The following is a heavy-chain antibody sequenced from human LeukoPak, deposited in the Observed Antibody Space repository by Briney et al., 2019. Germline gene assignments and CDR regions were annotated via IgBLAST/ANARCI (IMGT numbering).Heavy chain of an antibody. CDR2: ISSDGGST. V-gene: IGHV3-64*01. CDR3: VNYGMDV. Sequence: GGSLRLSCAASGFTFSMYAMHWVRQAPGKGLEYVSAISSDGGSTYYANSVKGRFTISRYNSKNTLYLQMGSLRAEDMAVYYCVNYGMDVWGQGTTVTVSS. J-gene: IGHJ6*02. CDR1: GFTFSMYA.